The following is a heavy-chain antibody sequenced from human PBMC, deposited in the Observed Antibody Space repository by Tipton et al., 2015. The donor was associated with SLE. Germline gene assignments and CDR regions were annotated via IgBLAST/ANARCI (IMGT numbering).Heavy chain of an antibody. CDR2: IYYSGST. CDR1: GGSISSSSYY. Sequence: TLSLTCTVSGGSISSSSYYWSWIRQPPGKGLEWIGYIYYSGSTIYNPSLKSRVTMSVDTSKNQFSLNLSSVTAADTAVYYCARNYYGSGSHFDLWGRGTLVTVSS. D-gene: IGHD3-10*01. V-gene: IGHV4-61*05. CDR3: ARNYYGSGSHFDL. J-gene: IGHJ2*01.